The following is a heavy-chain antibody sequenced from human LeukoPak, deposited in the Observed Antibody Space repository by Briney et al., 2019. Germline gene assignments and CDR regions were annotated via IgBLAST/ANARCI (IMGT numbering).Heavy chain of an antibody. J-gene: IGHJ4*02. CDR1: GGSISSYY. Sequence: PSETLSLTCTVSGGSISSYYWNWIRQSPGKGLEWIGYTYYNGNSGTTNYNPSLRSRVTISVDTSKNQVSLKLTSVTAADTAVYYCARDLKYTYGFDYWGQGTLVTVSS. V-gene: IGHV4-59*01. D-gene: IGHD5-18*01. CDR3: ARDLKYTYGFDY. CDR2: TYYNGNSGTT.